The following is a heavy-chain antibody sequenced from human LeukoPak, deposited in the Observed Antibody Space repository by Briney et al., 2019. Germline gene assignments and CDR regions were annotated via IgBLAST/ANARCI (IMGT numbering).Heavy chain of an antibody. Sequence: GGSLRLSCAASGFTFSSYSMNWVRQAPGKGLEWVSFISSSSSYIYYADSVKGRFTISRDNAKNSLYLQMNSLRAEDTAVYYCAKYQTGTWTSYDSSDIWGQGTLVTVSS. CDR3: AKYQTGTWTSYDSSDI. D-gene: IGHD1-7*01. CDR2: ISSSSSYI. J-gene: IGHJ3*02. V-gene: IGHV3-21*01. CDR1: GFTFSSYS.